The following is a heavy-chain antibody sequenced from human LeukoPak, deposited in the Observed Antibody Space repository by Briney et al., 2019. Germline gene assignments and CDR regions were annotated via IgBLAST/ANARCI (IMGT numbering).Heavy chain of an antibody. CDR2: SNHSRST. J-gene: IGHJ4*02. Sequence: SETLSLTCAVYGGPFCGFYWRWIPQPPGKAREGIGESNHSRSTNYNAYLKYRVTISVDTSKHQFSLKLSSVTAADTAVYYCARGSVAAPGYFVYWGQGTLVTVSS. CDR1: GGPFCGFY. V-gene: IGHV4-34*01. D-gene: IGHD6-19*01. CDR3: ARGSVAAPGYFVY.